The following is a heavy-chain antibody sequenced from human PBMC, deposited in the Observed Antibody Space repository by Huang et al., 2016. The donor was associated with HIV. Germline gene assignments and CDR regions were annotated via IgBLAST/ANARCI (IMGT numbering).Heavy chain of an antibody. V-gene: IGHV3-9*01. CDR3: GKDNGRDYYYGMDA. J-gene: IGHJ6*02. Sequence: EVQLVESGGGLVQPGRSLRLSCVVSGFTFDDYAMHGVRQAPGKGPGWVAGINWNSGNKGYADSVRGRFTISRDNAKNSLYLQMNSLRAEDTALYYCGKDNGRDYYYGMDAWGRGTTVIVSS. CDR1: GFTFDDYA. CDR2: INWNSGNK.